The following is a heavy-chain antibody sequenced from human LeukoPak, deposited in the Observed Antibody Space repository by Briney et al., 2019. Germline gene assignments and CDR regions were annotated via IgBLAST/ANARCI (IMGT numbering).Heavy chain of an antibody. CDR3: ARDNGGYSSRAFDY. D-gene: IGHD6-13*01. J-gene: IGHJ4*02. V-gene: IGHV1-69*11. CDR1: GGTFSSYA. Sequence: SVKVSCKASGGTFSSYAISWVRQAPGQGLEWMGRIIPILGTANYAQKFQGRVTITTDESTSTAYMELSSLRSEDTAVYYCARDNGGYSSRAFDYWGQGTLVTVSS. CDR2: IIPILGTA.